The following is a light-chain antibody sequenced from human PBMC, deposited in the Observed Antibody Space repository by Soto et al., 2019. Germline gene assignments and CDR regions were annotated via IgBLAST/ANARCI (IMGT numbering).Light chain of an antibody. CDR2: EVN. Sequence: QSALTQPASVSGSPGQSITISCTGTSSDVGGYNYVSWYQQHPGKAPKLMIYEVNNRPSGVSNRFSGSKSGNTASLTISGLPAEDEADYYCSSYTSSSTPCVFGTGTKLTVL. V-gene: IGLV2-14*01. J-gene: IGLJ1*01. CDR3: SSYTSSSTPCV. CDR1: SSDVGGYNY.